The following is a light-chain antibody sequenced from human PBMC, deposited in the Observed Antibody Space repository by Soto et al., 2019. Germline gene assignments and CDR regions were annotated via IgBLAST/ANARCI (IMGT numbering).Light chain of an antibody. CDR1: QTISSW. CDR3: QHYNSYPEA. Sequence: DIQITQSPSTLSGSVGDRVTITCRASQTISSWLAWYQQKPGKDPKLLIYKASTLKSGVPSRFSGSGSGTEFNLTISRLQTDDFATYECQHYNSYPEAFGQGTKVDIK. J-gene: IGKJ1*01. V-gene: IGKV1-5*03. CDR2: KAS.